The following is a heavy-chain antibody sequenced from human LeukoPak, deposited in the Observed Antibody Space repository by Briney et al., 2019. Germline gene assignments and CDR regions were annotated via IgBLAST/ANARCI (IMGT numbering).Heavy chain of an antibody. D-gene: IGHD2-8*01. CDR2: IYYSGST. J-gene: IGHJ4*02. V-gene: IGHV4-59*12. CDR3: AREGCTNGVCYSFDY. Sequence: SETLSLTCTVSGGSISSYYWSWIRQPPGKGLEWIGYIYYSGSTNYNPSLKSRVTISVDTSKNQFSLKLSSVTAADTAVYYCAREGCTNGVCYSFDYWGQGTLVTVSS. CDR1: GGSISSYY.